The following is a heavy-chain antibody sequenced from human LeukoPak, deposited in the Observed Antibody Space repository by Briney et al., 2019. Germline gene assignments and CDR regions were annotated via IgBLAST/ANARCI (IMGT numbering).Heavy chain of an antibody. CDR1: GFTFSNYN. V-gene: IGHV3-48*01. CDR3: ARDFAREFTIDY. J-gene: IGHJ4*02. CDR2: ISSSSNII. Sequence: AGGSLRLSCAASGFTFSNYNVNWVRQPPGKGLQWVSYISSSSNIIYYADSVKGRFTISRDNAKNSLFLQMNSLRAEDTAVYYCARDFAREFTIDYWGQGTLVTVSS. D-gene: IGHD3-10*01.